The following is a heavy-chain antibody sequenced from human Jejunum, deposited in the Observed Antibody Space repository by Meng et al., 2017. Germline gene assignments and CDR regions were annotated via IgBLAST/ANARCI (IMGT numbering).Heavy chain of an antibody. J-gene: IGHJ3*02. CDR2: INPGDSDT. V-gene: IGHV5-51*01. Sequence: GGSLRLSCKGSGYSFISYWIAWVRQMPGKGLEWVGIINPGDSDTKYSPSFEGQVIISADKSISTAYLQWSSLKASDTAMYYCASLEYGDYQNDAFDIWGQGTMVTVSS. CDR3: ASLEYGDYQNDAFDI. D-gene: IGHD4-17*01. CDR1: GYSFISYW.